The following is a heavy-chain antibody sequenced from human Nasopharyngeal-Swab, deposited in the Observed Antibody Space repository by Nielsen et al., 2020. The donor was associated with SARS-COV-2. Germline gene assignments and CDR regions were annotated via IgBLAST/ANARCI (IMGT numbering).Heavy chain of an antibody. J-gene: IGHJ6*02. D-gene: IGHD3-10*01. CDR3: ARDEGARVLWFGELSTYYYYGMDV. Sequence: ARQAPGKGLEWVSYISSSGSTIYYADSVKGRFTISRDNAKNSLYLQMNSLRAEDTAVYYCARDEGARVLWFGELSTYYYYGMDVWGQGTTVTVSS. CDR2: ISSSGSTI. V-gene: IGHV3-48*03.